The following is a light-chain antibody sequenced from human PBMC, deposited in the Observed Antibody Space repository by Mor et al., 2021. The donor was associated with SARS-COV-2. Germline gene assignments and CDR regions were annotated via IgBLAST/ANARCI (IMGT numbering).Light chain of an antibody. V-gene: IGKV3-15*01. CDR2: GAS. J-gene: IGKJ4*01. CDR3: QQYKYWPGT. CDR1: SD. Sequence: SDLAWYQQKPGQAPRLLIYGASTRATGIPASFSGSGSATEFSLTISSLQSEDFAVYYCQQYKYWPGTFGGGTKVE.